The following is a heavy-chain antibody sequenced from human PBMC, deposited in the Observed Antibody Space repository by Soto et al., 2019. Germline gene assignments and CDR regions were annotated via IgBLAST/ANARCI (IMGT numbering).Heavy chain of an antibody. D-gene: IGHD2-21*02. CDR1: GFTFGDYA. Sequence: PGGSLRLSCTASGFTFGDYAMSWFRQAPGKGLEWVGSIRSKAYGGTTEYAASVKGRFTISRDGSKSIAYLQMNSLKTEDTAVYYCTRDHGPVRAYCGGDCFSFDYWGQGTLVTVSS. CDR2: IRSKAYGGTT. V-gene: IGHV3-49*01. CDR3: TRDHGPVRAYCGGDCFSFDY. J-gene: IGHJ4*02.